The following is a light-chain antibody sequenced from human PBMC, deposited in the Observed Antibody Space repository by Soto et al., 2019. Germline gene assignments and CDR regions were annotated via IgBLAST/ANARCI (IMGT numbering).Light chain of an antibody. Sequence: DIQMTQSPSSVSASVGDRVIITCRASQDIANWLAWYQHKPGKAPNLLIYAASTLQSGVPSRFSGGGSGTDYTLTISRLQPEDFATYFCQQAKNFPLTFGGGTNVEIK. J-gene: IGKJ4*01. CDR3: QQAKNFPLT. CDR2: AAS. V-gene: IGKV1-12*01. CDR1: QDIANW.